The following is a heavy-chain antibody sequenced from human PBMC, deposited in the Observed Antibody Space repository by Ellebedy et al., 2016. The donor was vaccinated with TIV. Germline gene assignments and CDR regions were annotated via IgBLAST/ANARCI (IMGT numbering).Heavy chain of an antibody. V-gene: IGHV3-21*01. CDR1: GFTFSSYS. CDR3: ARERGVDWPYYYGMDV. Sequence: GESLKISXAASGFTFSSYSMNWVRQAPGKGLEWVASMSNTATKTYYADSVKGRFTVSRDMANKSVTLQMDRLRAEDTAVYFCARERGVDWPYYYGMDVWGQGTTVTVS. CDR2: MSNTATKT. D-gene: IGHD5-12*01. J-gene: IGHJ6*02.